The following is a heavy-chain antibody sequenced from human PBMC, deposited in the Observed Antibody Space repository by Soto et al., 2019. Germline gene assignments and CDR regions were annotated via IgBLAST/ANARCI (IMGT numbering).Heavy chain of an antibody. CDR3: ARGKYSGYDPKPTHFDY. CDR1: GGTFSSYA. V-gene: IGHV1-69*12. D-gene: IGHD5-12*01. Sequence: QVQLVQSGAEVKKPGSSVKVSCKASGGTFSSYAISWVRQAPGQGLEWMGGIIPIFGTANYAQKFQGRVTITADESTSTAYMELSSLRSEDTAVYYCARGKYSGYDPKPTHFDYWGQGTLVTVSS. J-gene: IGHJ4*02. CDR2: IIPIFGTA.